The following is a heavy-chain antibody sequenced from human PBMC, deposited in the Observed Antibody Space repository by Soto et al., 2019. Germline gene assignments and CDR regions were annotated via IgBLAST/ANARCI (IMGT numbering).Heavy chain of an antibody. V-gene: IGHV3-53*01. Sequence: HPGGSLRLSCAASGFTVSSNYMSWVRQAPGKGLEWVSVIYSDGSTYYADSVKGRFSISRDNSKNTVYLQMNSLRAEDTAVYYCASHDYGAYVYFQYWGQGTPVTVSS. CDR3: ASHDYGAYVYFQY. J-gene: IGHJ1*01. CDR2: IYSDGST. CDR1: GFTVSSNY. D-gene: IGHD4-17*01.